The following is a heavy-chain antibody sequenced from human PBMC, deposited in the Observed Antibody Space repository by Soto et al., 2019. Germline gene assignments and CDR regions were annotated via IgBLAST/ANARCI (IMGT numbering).Heavy chain of an antibody. D-gene: IGHD2-21*01. CDR1: GFTFSSYA. Sequence: GGSLRLSCAGSGFTFSSYAVNWVRQAPGKGLEWVSGFGGSGDSTYYADSVEGRFTISRDNSKNTLYLQMNSLRAEDTAIYYCAKSAYCDSPTCPRTPYYFDYWGQGTLVTVSS. CDR3: AKSAYCDSPTCPRTPYYFDY. V-gene: IGHV3-23*01. J-gene: IGHJ4*02. CDR2: FGGSGDST.